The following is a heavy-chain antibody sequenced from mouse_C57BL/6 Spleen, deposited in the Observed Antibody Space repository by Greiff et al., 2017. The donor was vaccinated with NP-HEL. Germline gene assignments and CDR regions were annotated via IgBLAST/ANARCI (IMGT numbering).Heavy chain of an antibody. V-gene: IGHV1-53*01. J-gene: IGHJ2*01. CDR1: GYTFTSYW. CDR2: INPRNGGT. CDR3: ARENYYGSGYHFDY. Sequence: VQLQQPGTELVKPGASVKLSCKASGYTFTSYWMHWVKQRPGQGLEWIGNINPRNGGTNYNEKFKSKATLTVDKSSSTAYMQLSSLTSEDSAVYYCARENYYGSGYHFDYWGQGTTLTVSS. D-gene: IGHD1-1*01.